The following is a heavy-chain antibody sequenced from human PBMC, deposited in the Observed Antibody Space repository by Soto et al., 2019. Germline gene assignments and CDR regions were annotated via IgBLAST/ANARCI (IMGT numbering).Heavy chain of an antibody. J-gene: IGHJ6*02. Sequence: NPSETLSLTCTVSGGSINNNHYYWGWIRQPPGKGLEWIGSIYYSGSTYYNPSLKSRVTISVDTSKNQFSLKLSSVTAADTAVYYCARRKRRSGWYDYYYYGMDVWGQGTTVTVSS. CDR3: ARRKRRSGWYDYYYYGMDV. D-gene: IGHD6-19*01. CDR2: IYYSGST. V-gene: IGHV4-39*01. CDR1: GGSINNNHYY.